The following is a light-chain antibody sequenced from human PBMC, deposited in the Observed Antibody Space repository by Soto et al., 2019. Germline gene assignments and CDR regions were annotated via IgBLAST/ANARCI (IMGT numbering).Light chain of an antibody. Sequence: DIVVTQSPLSLPVTPGEPASISCRSSQTLLHSNGYNFLDWYLQKPGQSPQLLIYLGSNRASGVPDRFSGSGSGTDFTLKISRVEAEDVGVYYCMQDLQTPYTFGQGTKLEIK. CDR3: MQDLQTPYT. CDR1: QTLLHSNGYNF. CDR2: LGS. J-gene: IGKJ2*01. V-gene: IGKV2-28*01.